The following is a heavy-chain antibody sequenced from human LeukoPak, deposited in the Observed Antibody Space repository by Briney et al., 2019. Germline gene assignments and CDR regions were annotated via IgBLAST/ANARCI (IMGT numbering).Heavy chain of an antibody. D-gene: IGHD4-17*01. CDR1: GFTFSSYA. CDR2: ISYDGSNK. J-gene: IGHJ6*02. Sequence: GGSLRLSCAASGFTFSSYAMHWVRQAPGKGLEWVAVISYDGSNKYYADSVKGRFTISRDNSKNTLYLQMNSLRAEDTAVYYCARDLTVTDYYYYGMDVWGQGTTVTVSS. CDR3: ARDLTVTDYYYYGMDV. V-gene: IGHV3-30-3*01.